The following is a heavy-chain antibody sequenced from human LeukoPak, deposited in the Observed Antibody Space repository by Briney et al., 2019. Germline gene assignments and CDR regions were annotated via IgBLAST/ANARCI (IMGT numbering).Heavy chain of an antibody. CDR1: GYTFTSYY. V-gene: IGHV1-46*01. J-gene: IGHJ4*02. Sequence: GASVKVSCEASGYTFTSYYMHWVRQAPGQGLEWMGIINPSGGSTSYAQKFQGRVTMTRDTSTSTVYMELSSLRSEDTAVYYCARESGDSSSPVYFDYWGQGTLVTVSS. D-gene: IGHD6-13*01. CDR3: ARESGDSSSPVYFDY. CDR2: INPSGGST.